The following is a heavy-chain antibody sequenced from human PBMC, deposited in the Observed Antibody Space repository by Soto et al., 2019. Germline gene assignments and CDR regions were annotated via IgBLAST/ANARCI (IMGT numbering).Heavy chain of an antibody. CDR1: GFTFSSYG. CDR3: ARRDYYGSGQKTLDV. CDR2: IWYDGSNK. Sequence: PGGSLRLSCAASGFTFSSYGMHWVRQAPGKGLEWVAVIWYDGSNKYYADSVKGRFTISRDNSKNTLYLQMNSLRAEDTAVYYCARRDYYGSGQKTLDVWGQGTTVTVSS. V-gene: IGHV3-33*01. D-gene: IGHD3-10*01. J-gene: IGHJ6*02.